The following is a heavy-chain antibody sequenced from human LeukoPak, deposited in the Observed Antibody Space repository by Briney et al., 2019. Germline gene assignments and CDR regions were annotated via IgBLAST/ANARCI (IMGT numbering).Heavy chain of an antibody. CDR2: INSDGSST. Sequence: PGGSLRLSCAASGFTFSSYWMHWVRQAPGQGLVWVSRINSDGSSTSYADSVKGRFTISRDNAKNTLYLQMDSLRAEDTAVYYCASTEYSSSEFDYWGQGTLVTVSS. CDR3: ASTEYSSSEFDY. CDR1: GFTFSSYW. J-gene: IGHJ4*02. V-gene: IGHV3-74*01. D-gene: IGHD6-6*01.